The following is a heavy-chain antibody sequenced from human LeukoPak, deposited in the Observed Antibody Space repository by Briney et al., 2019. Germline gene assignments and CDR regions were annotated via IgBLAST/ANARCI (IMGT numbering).Heavy chain of an antibody. CDR1: GDSISNYY. CDR2: IYYSGST. J-gene: IGHJ6*02. D-gene: IGHD6-13*01. V-gene: IGHV4-59*01. Sequence: SETLSLTCTVSGDSISNYYWSWIRQAPGKGLEWIGYIYYSGSTKYNPSLKSRVTISVDTSKNQFSLKLSSVTAADTAVYYCARDGSAAGTRFGMDVWGQGTTVTVSS. CDR3: ARDGSAAGTRFGMDV.